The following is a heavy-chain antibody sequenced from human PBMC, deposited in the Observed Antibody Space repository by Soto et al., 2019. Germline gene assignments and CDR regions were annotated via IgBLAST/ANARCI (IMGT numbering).Heavy chain of an antibody. CDR1: GGTFSSYA. V-gene: IGHV1-69*06. D-gene: IGHD6-13*01. CDR2: IIPIFGTA. Sequence: SVKVSCKASGGTFSSYAISWVRQAPGQGLEWMGGIIPIFGTANYAQKFQGRVTITADKSTSTAYMELSSLRSEDTAVYYCASYGDSSSWAPQVDYWGQGTLVTVSS. J-gene: IGHJ4*02. CDR3: ASYGDSSSWAPQVDY.